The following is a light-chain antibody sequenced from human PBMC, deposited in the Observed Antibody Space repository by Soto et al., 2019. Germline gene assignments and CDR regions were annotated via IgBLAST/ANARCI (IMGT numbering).Light chain of an antibody. CDR2: GSS. J-gene: IGKJ1*01. CDR3: QQNYSSPWT. CDR1: RNVDNN. Sequence: DIQMTQSPSSLSASVGDRVTITCRASRNVDNNVNWYQQKPGKAPNLLIYGSSTLYGGVPSRFSGSGSGTAFTLTVSSLHPEDFAVYFCQQNYSSPWTFGLGTKVDI. V-gene: IGKV1-39*01.